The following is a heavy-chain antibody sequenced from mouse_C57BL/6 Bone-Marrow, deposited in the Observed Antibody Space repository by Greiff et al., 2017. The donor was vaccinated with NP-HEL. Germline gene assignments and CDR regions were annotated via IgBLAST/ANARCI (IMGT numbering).Heavy chain of an antibody. CDR1: GYTFTSYR. Sequence: VQLQQPGAELVKPGASVKLSCKASGYTFTSYRMHWVKQRPGQGLEWIGMIHPNSGSTNYNEKFKSKATLTVDKSSSTAYMQLSSLTSEDSAVYYCARSGGLRPVYFDYWGRGTTLTVSS. V-gene: IGHV1-64*01. D-gene: IGHD2-4*01. CDR2: IHPNSGST. CDR3: ARSGGLRPVYFDY. J-gene: IGHJ2*01.